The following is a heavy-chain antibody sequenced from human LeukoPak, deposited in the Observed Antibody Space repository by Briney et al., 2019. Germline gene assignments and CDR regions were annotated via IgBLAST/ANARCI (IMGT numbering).Heavy chain of an antibody. J-gene: IGHJ4*02. V-gene: IGHV4-38-2*02. CDR3: ARDRSGWYFDY. CDR2: IYHSGST. CDR1: GYSISSGYY. Sequence: PSETLSLTCTVSGYSISSGYYWGWIRQPPGKGLEWIGSIYHSGSTYYNPSLKSRVTISVDTSKNQFSLKLSSVTAADTAVYYCARDRSGWYFDYWGQGTLVTVSS. D-gene: IGHD6-19*01.